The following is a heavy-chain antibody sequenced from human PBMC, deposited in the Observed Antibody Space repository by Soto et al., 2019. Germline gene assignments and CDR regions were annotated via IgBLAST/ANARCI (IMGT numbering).Heavy chain of an antibody. CDR3: ARDHCISTSCYLGY. V-gene: IGHV1-18*01. CDR2: ISAYNGNT. CDR1: GYTFTSYG. Sequence: ASVKVSCKASGYTFTSYGISWVRQAPGQGLEWMGWISAYNGNTNYAQKLQGRVTMTTDTSTSTAYMELRSLRSDDTAVYYCARDHCISTSCYLGYWGQGTLVTVSS. J-gene: IGHJ4*02. D-gene: IGHD2-2*01.